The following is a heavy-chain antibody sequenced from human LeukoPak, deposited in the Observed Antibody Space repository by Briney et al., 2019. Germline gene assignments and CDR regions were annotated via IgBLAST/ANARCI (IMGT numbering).Heavy chain of an antibody. CDR1: GFTVSSNY. Sequence: GGSLRLSCVASGFTVSSNYMSWVRQAPGKGLEWGSVIYSGGSTYYADSVKGRFTISRDNSKNTLYLQMNSLRAEDTAVHYCASGSGSYRTPYYYMDVWGTGTTVTVSS. D-gene: IGHD3-10*01. V-gene: IGHV3-53*01. CDR3: ASGSGSYRTPYYYMDV. J-gene: IGHJ6*03. CDR2: IYSGGST.